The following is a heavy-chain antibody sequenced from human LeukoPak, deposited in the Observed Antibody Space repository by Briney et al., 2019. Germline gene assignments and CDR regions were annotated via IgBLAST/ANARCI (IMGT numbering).Heavy chain of an antibody. V-gene: IGHV4-59*01. Sequence: PSETLSLTCTVSGGSISSYYWSWVRQPPGKGLEWIGYIYYSGSTNYNPSLKSRVTISVDTSKNQFSLKLSSVTAADTAVYYCARERNWGVDYWGQRTLVTVSS. CDR1: GGSISSYY. CDR3: ARERNWGVDY. D-gene: IGHD7-27*01. J-gene: IGHJ4*02. CDR2: IYYSGST.